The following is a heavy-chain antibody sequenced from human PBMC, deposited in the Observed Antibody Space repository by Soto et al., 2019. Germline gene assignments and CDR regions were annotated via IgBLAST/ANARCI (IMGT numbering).Heavy chain of an antibody. D-gene: IGHD2-2*01. CDR2: IYYSGST. CDR3: ARYTGDIVVVPAAMYAFDI. Sequence: SETLSLTCPVSGGTISSYYWSWIRQPPGKGLEWIGYIYYSGSTNYNPSLKSRVTISVDTSKNQFSLKLSSVTAADTAVYYCARYTGDIVVVPAAMYAFDIWGQGTMVTVSS. V-gene: IGHV4-59*01. J-gene: IGHJ3*02. CDR1: GGTISSYY.